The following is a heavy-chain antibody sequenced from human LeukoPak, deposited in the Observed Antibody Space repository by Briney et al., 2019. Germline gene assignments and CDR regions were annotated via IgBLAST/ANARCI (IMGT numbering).Heavy chain of an antibody. CDR3: ASEVVAAGTDY. D-gene: IGHD6-13*01. Sequence: ASQTLSLTCSVSGGSISSTNYYWAWIRQPPGKGLEWIGSIHYSGSTYYNPSLKGRVIISVDTSKNQFSLTVSSVTAADRAVYYCASEVVAAGTDYWGQGTLVTVSS. CDR1: GGSISSTNYY. J-gene: IGHJ4*02. CDR2: IHYSGST. V-gene: IGHV4-39*01.